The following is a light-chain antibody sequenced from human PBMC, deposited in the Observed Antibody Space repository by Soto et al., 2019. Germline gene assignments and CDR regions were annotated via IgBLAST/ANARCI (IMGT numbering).Light chain of an antibody. J-gene: IGLJ3*02. V-gene: IGLV2-11*01. CDR3: CSYAGSYTSWV. CDR1: SSDVGGYNY. CDR2: DVS. Sequence: QSVLTQPRSVSGSPGQSVTSSCTGTSSDVGGYNYVSWYQQHPGKAPKLMIYDVSKRPSGVPDRFSGSKSGNTASLTISGLQAEDEADYYCCSYAGSYTSWVFGGGTKVTVL.